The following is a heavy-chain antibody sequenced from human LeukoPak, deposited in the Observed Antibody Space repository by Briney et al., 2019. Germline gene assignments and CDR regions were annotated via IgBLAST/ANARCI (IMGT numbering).Heavy chain of an antibody. J-gene: IGHJ5*02. Sequence: SETLSLTCTVSGGSISSGGYYWSWIRQHPGKGLEWIGHIYYSGTTYYNPSLKSRVTLSVDTSKNQFSLRLSSATAADTAVYYCARAFRCGGDCYKSHNWFDPWGQGTLVTVSS. CDR1: GGSISSGGYY. V-gene: IGHV4-31*03. CDR3: ARAFRCGGDCYKSHNWFDP. D-gene: IGHD2-21*02. CDR2: IYYSGTT.